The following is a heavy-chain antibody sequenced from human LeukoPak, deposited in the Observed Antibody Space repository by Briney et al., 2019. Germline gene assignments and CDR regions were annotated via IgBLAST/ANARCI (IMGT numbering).Heavy chain of an antibody. CDR1: GFTFSSYA. CDR2: ISSNGGST. Sequence: GGSLRLSCAASGFTFSSYAMHWVRQAPGKGLEYVSAISSNGGSTYYANSVKGRFTISRDNSKNTLYLQMNSLRAEDTAVYYCAREVFTALDFDYWGQGTLVTVSS. V-gene: IGHV3-64*01. CDR3: AREVFTALDFDY. D-gene: IGHD5-18*01. J-gene: IGHJ4*02.